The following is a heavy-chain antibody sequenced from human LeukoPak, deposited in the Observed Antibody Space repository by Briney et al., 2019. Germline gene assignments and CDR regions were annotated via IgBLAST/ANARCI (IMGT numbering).Heavy chain of an antibody. V-gene: IGHV3-9*01. J-gene: IGHJ6*04. CDR3: AKDPSYYYGSGTLDV. Sequence: GGSLRLSCAAPGFTFDDYAMHWVRQAPGKGLEWVSGISWNSGSIGYADSVKGRFTISRDNAKNSLYLQMNSLRAEDTALYYCAKDPSYYYGSGTLDVWGKGTTVTVSS. CDR1: GFTFDDYA. D-gene: IGHD3-10*01. CDR2: ISWNSGSI.